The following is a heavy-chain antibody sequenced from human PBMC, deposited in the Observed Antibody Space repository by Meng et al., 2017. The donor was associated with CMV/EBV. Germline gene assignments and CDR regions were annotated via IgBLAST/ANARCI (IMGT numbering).Heavy chain of an antibody. V-gene: IGHV1-8*03. CDR1: GYTFTSYD. Sequence: ASVKVSCKASGYTFTSYDINWVRQATGQGLEWMGWMNPNSGNTGYAQKFQGRVTITTDESTSTAYMELSSLRSEDTAVYYCVRSYCSSTSCYIPPEYFQHWGQGTLVTVSS. CDR2: MNPNSGNT. CDR3: VRSYCSSTSCYIPPEYFQH. D-gene: IGHD2-2*02. J-gene: IGHJ1*01.